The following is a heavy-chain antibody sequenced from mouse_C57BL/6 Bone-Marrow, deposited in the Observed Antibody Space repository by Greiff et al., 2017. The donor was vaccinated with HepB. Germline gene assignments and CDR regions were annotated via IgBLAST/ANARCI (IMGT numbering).Heavy chain of an antibody. CDR2: ISYDGSN. J-gene: IGHJ4*01. D-gene: IGHD5-1*01. CDR1: GYSITSGYY. Sequence: EVQLVESGPGLVKPSQSLSLTCSVTGYSITSGYYWNWIRQFPGNKLEWMGYISYDGSNNYNPSLKNRISITRDTSKNQFFLKLNSVTTEDTATYYCARERLYLYAMDYWGQGTSVTVSS. V-gene: IGHV3-6*01. CDR3: ARERLYLYAMDY.